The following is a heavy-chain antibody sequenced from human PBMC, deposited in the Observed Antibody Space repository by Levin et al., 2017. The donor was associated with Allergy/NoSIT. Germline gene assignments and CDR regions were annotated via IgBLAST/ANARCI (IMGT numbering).Heavy chain of an antibody. D-gene: IGHD1-26*01. Sequence: HPGGSLRLSCAGSGFTFSSHWMHWVRQVPGKGLVWVSRINPDGSSTYYADSVKGRFTISRDNTKNTLFLQLNSLSAEDSAVYYCAKGHNLGGWELGSWGQGTLVTVSS. CDR2: INPDGSST. J-gene: IGHJ5*02. V-gene: IGHV3-74*01. CDR3: AKGHNLGGWELGS. CDR1: GFTFSSHW.